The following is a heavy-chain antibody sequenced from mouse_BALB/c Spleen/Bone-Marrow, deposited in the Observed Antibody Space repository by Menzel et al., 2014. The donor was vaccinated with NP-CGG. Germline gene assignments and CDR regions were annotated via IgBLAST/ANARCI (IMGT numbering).Heavy chain of an antibody. CDR3: ARYYYGSSYFDY. V-gene: IGHV14-3*02. CDR1: GFNIKDTY. D-gene: IGHD1-1*01. CDR2: IDTANGNT. J-gene: IGHJ2*01. Sequence: VQLQQSGAELVKPGASVKLSCTASGFNIKDTYMHWVKQRPEQGLEWIGRIDTANGNTKYDPKFQGKATITADTSSNTAYLQLSSLTSEDTAVYYCARYYYGSSYFDYWGRGTTLTVSS.